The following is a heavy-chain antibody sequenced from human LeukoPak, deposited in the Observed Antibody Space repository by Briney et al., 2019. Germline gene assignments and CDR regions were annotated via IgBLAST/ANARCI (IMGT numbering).Heavy chain of an antibody. Sequence: GGSLRLSCASSGFTFSSYGMHWVRQAPGKGPEWVAVIWYDGRNKYYADSVKGQFIISRDNFKNTLYLQMNSLRAEDTAVYYCARLGSYFSYFDYWGQGTLVTVSS. CDR3: ARLGSYFSYFDY. CDR2: IWYDGRNK. J-gene: IGHJ4*02. D-gene: IGHD1-26*01. CDR1: GFTFSSYG. V-gene: IGHV3-33*01.